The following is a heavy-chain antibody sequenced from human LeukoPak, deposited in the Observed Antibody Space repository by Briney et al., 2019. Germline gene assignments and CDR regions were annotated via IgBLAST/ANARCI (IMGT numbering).Heavy chain of an antibody. D-gene: IGHD6-19*01. CDR1: GYTFTSYD. J-gene: IGHJ5*02. Sequence: ASVKVSCKASGYTFTSYDINWVRQATGQGLEWMGWMNPNSGNTGYAQKFQGRVTMTRNTSINTAYMELSSLRSEDTAVYYCARRLPIAVAGRGLANWFDPWGQGTLVTVSS. CDR3: ARRLPIAVAGRGLANWFDP. V-gene: IGHV1-8*01. CDR2: MNPNSGNT.